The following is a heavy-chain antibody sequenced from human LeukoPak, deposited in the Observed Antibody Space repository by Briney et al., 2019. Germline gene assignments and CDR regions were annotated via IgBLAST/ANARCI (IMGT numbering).Heavy chain of an antibody. CDR2: ISGSGGTT. D-gene: IGHD6-13*01. V-gene: IGHV3-23*01. Sequence: GGSLRLSCAASGFTFSSSAMSWVRQAPGKGLEWVSGISGSGGTTYYADPVKGRFTISRDNSKNTLYLQMNSLRAEDTAVYYCARPQDSSSWYGAFDIWGQGTMVTVSS. J-gene: IGHJ3*02. CDR3: ARPQDSSSWYGAFDI. CDR1: GFTFSSSA.